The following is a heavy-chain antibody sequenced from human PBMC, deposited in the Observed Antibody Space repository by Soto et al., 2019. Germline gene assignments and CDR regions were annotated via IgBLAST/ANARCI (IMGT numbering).Heavy chain of an antibody. CDR3: ARQSGIAVAGPTPYYFDY. CDR2: LYYSGST. D-gene: IGHD6-19*01. V-gene: IGHV4-39*01. Sequence: NPSETLSLTCSVSGGSIGSSSYYFGWIRQPPGKGLEWIGSLYYSGSTYYNPSLKSRVTISVDTSKNQFSLKLSSVTAADTAVYYCARQSGIAVAGPTPYYFDYWGQGTLVTVSS. J-gene: IGHJ4*02. CDR1: GGSIGSSSYY.